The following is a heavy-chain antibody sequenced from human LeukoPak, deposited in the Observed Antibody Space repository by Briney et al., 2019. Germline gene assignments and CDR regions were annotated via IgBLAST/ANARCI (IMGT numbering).Heavy chain of an antibody. D-gene: IGHD3-22*01. Sequence: GSLRLSCAASGFTFSSYGMHWVRQAPGKGLEWVAFIRYDGSNKYYADSVKSRFTISRDNSKNTLYLQMNSLRAEDTAVYYCAKSYYDSSGRLDYWGQGTLVTVSS. CDR2: IRYDGSNK. CDR3: AKSYYDSSGRLDY. CDR1: GFTFSSYG. J-gene: IGHJ4*02. V-gene: IGHV3-30*02.